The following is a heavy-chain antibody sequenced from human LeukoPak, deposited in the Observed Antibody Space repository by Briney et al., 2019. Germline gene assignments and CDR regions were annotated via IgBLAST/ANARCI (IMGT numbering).Heavy chain of an antibody. CDR2: ISSSSSYI. J-gene: IGHJ4*02. D-gene: IGHD5-18*01. CDR1: GFTFSSYS. CDR3: AAQLDTAMVLFDY. V-gene: IGHV3-21*01. Sequence: GGSLRLSCAASGFTFSSYSMNWVRQAPGEGLEWVSSISSSSSYIYYADSVKGRFTISRDNAKNSLYLQMNSLRAEDTAVYYCAAQLDTAMVLFDYWGQGTLVTVSS.